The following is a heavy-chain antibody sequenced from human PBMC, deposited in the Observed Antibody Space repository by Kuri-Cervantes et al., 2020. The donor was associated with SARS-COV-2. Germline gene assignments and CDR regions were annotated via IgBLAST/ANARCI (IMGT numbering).Heavy chain of an antibody. CDR1: GFTVRSSH. CDR2: ISDWSLNI. V-gene: IGHV3-48*01. J-gene: IGHJ6*03. CDR3: TRDRRRYSGDTSHFYMDV. D-gene: IGHD5-12*01. Sequence: GGSLRLSCAASGFTVRSSHMNWVRQAPGKGLEWISSISDWSLNIYYADFVKGRFNISRDNAKNSLFLQMNSLRVEDTAVYYCTRDRRRYSGDTSHFYMDVWGTGTTVTVSS.